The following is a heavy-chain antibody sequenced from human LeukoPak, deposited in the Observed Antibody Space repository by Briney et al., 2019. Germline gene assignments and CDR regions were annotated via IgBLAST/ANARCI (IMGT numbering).Heavy chain of an antibody. J-gene: IGHJ6*03. Sequence: ASVKVSCKASGGTFSSYAINWVRQATGQGLEWMGRMNPNSGNTGYAQKFQGRVTMTRNTSISTAYMELSSLRSEDTAVYYCARECRDPGVSYYYYYMDVWGKGTTVTVSS. V-gene: IGHV1-8*02. CDR3: ARECRDPGVSYYYYYMDV. CDR2: MNPNSGNT. CDR1: GGTFSSYA.